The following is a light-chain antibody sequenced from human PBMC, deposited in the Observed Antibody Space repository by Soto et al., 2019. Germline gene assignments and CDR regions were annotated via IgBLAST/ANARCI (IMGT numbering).Light chain of an antibody. V-gene: IGLV4-69*01. CDR1: SGHSRYA. J-gene: IGLJ2*01. CDR2: VSSDGSH. CDR3: QTWGTGTVV. Sequence: QLVLTQSPSASASLGAPVKLTCTLISGHSRYAIAWHQQQPEKGPRYLMKVSSDGSHTKGDGIPDRFSGSSSGAERFLTISSLQSEDEADYYCQTWGTGTVVFGGGTKLTVL.